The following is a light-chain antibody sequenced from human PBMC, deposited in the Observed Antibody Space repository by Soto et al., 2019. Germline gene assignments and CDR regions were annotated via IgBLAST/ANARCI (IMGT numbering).Light chain of an antibody. CDR2: EVS. CDR1: SSDVGGYNY. V-gene: IGLV2-8*01. J-gene: IGLJ2*01. CDR3: SSYGGSNTVV. Sequence: QSALTQPPSASGSPGQSVTISCTGSSSDVGGYNYVSWYQQHPGKAPKLMIYEVSKRPSGVPDRLSGSKSGNPASLTVSGLQAEDEAEYYCSSYGGSNTVVFGGGTKLTVL.